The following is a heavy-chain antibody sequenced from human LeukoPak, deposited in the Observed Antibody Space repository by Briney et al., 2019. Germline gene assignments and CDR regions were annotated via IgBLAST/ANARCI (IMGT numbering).Heavy chain of an antibody. CDR1: GYTFTSYG. J-gene: IGHJ4*02. Sequence: ASVKVSCKASGYTFTSYGISWVRQAPGQGNEWMGWISAYNGNTNYAQKLQGRVTMTTDTSTSTAYMELRSLRSDDTAVYYCARDFQIVATTSFDYWGQGTLVTVSS. V-gene: IGHV1-18*04. CDR2: ISAYNGNT. D-gene: IGHD5-12*01. CDR3: ARDFQIVATTSFDY.